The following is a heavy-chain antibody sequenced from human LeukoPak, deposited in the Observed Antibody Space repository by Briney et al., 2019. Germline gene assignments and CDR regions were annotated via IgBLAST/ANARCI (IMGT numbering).Heavy chain of an antibody. Sequence: PSETLSLTCTVSGGSISSYYWSWIRQPPGKGLEWIGYIYYRGSTSYNPSLKSRVTISLDTSKNQFALKLSSVTAADTAVYYCARSIIGTRSKFDYWGQGTLVTVSS. J-gene: IGHJ4*02. D-gene: IGHD1/OR15-1a*01. CDR1: GGSISSYY. CDR2: IYYRGST. CDR3: ARSIIGTRSKFDY. V-gene: IGHV4-59*08.